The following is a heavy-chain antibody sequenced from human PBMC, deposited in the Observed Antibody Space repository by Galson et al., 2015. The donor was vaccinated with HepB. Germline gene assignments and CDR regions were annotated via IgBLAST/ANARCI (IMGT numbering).Heavy chain of an antibody. Sequence: SLRLSCAASGFTFTTYSMNWVRQAPGKGLEWISYIHTSSANVYYADSVKGRFTISRDNTKNSLYLQMSSLRDEDTAVYYCARVRNDFWSGYPGYFDYWGQGTLVTVSS. J-gene: IGHJ4*02. CDR2: IHTSSANV. CDR3: ARVRNDFWSGYPGYFDY. D-gene: IGHD3-3*01. CDR1: GFTFTTYS. V-gene: IGHV3-48*02.